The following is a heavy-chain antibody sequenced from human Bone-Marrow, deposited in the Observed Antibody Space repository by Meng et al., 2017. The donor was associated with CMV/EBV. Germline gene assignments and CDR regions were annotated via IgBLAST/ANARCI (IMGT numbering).Heavy chain of an antibody. CDR3: ARTIAARPSYYYYGMDV. Sequence: GESLKISCAASGFTFSSYAMHWVRQAPGKGLEWVAVISYDGSNKYYADSVKGRFTISRDNSKNTLYLQMNSLRAEDTAVYYCARTIAARPSYYYYGMDVWGQGNTVTVSS. CDR1: GFTFSSYA. D-gene: IGHD6-6*01. CDR2: ISYDGSNK. V-gene: IGHV3-30*04. J-gene: IGHJ6*02.